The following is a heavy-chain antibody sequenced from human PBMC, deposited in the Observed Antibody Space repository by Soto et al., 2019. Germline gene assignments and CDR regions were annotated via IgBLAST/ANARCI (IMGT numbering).Heavy chain of an antibody. CDR2: INPNSGGT. CDR3: ARTCGGDCPSHGMDV. CDR1: GYTFTGYY. Sequence: ASVKVSCKASGYTFTGYYMHWVRQAPGQGLEWMGWINPNSGGTNYAQKFQGWVTMTRDTSISTAYMELSRLRSDDTALYYCARTCGGDCPSHGMDVWGQGTTVTVSS. V-gene: IGHV1-2*04. D-gene: IGHD2-21*02. J-gene: IGHJ6*02.